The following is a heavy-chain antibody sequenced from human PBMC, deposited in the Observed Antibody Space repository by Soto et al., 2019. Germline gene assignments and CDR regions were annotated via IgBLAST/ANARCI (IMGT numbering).Heavy chain of an antibody. CDR3: AKDKAATGTASGSDY. V-gene: IGHV3-23*01. CDR1: GFTFSSYA. Sequence: GESLKISCAASGFTFSSYAMSWVRQAPGKGLEWVSAISGSGGSTYYADSVKGRFTISRDNSKNTLYLQMNSLRAEDTAVYYCAKDKAATGTASGSDYWGQGTLVTVSS. D-gene: IGHD6-25*01. CDR2: ISGSGGST. J-gene: IGHJ4*02.